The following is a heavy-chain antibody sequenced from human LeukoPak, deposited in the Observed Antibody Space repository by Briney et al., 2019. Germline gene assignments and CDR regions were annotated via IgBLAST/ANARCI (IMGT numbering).Heavy chain of an antibody. J-gene: IGHJ4*02. D-gene: IGHD6-13*01. CDR2: ISSSSSTI. Sequence: GGTLRLSCAASGFTFRMHGMNWVRQALGKGLEWVSYISSSSSTIYYADSVKGRFTISRDNAKNSLYLQMNSLRAEDTAVYYCARDRAGIAAYWGQGTLVTVSS. CDR3: ARDRAGIAAY. CDR1: GFTFRMHG. V-gene: IGHV3-48*01.